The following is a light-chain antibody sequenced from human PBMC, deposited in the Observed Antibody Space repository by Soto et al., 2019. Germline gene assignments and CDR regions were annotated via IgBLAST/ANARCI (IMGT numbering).Light chain of an antibody. Sequence: EIVLTQSPGTLSLSPGDGATLSCRASQSVSCNALAWYQQKPGQAPRLLIYGASTRATGIHDKFSGSGSGTDFTLTISRLEPEDFAVYYCQQYGSSPYTFGQGTKLEIK. CDR1: QSVSCNA. CDR3: QQYGSSPYT. V-gene: IGKV3-20*01. CDR2: GAS. J-gene: IGKJ2*01.